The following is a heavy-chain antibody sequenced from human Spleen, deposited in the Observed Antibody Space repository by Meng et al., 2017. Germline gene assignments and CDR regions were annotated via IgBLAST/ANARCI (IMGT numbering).Heavy chain of an antibody. D-gene: IGHD3-10*01. V-gene: IGHV4-39*07. Sequence: SETLSLTCTVSSGSIGTTNYYWGWVRQPPGKGLEWIGRIHSSGTTHYNPSLKSRVTISIDTSKNQFSLNLTSVTAADTAVYYCARRDMVRGIEDAFDIWGQGTMVTVSS. CDR3: ARRDMVRGIEDAFDI. J-gene: IGHJ3*02. CDR1: SGSIGTTNYY. CDR2: IHSSGTT.